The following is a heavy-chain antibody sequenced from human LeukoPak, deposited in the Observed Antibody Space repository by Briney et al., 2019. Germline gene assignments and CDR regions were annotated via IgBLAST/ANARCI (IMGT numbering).Heavy chain of an antibody. CDR1: GGTFSGYA. Sequence: ASVKVSCKASGGTFSGYALSWVRQAPGQGLEWMGRIIPIFGIANYAQKFQGRVTITADKSTSTAYMELSSLRSEDTAVYYCAGDGGMATINGGQGYYYGMDVWGQGTTVTVSS. V-gene: IGHV1-69*04. J-gene: IGHJ6*02. D-gene: IGHD5-24*01. CDR3: AGDGGMATINGGQGYYYGMDV. CDR2: IIPIFGIA.